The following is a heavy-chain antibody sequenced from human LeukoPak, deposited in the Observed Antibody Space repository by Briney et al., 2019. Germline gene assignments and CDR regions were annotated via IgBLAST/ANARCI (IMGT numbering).Heavy chain of an antibody. V-gene: IGHV4-31*03. J-gene: IGHJ4*01. CDR3: SRGLDSSKLGY. D-gene: IGHD3-22*01. CDR1: GASFNSDDQY. CDR2: IHPSGML. Sequence: SQTLSLTCTVSGASFNSDDQYWNWIRQSPGKGLEWIGSIHPSGMLYNNPSLESRVTMSRDTSKNQFSLNLNSVTAADTAVYFCSRGLDSSKLGYWGHGTLVIVSS.